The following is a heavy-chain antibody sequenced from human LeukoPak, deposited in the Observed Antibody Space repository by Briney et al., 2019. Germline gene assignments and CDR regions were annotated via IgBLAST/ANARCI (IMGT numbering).Heavy chain of an antibody. Sequence: SETLSLTCTVSGYSISTSYYWGLIRQPPGKGLEGIGSIYHSGNTYYNPSLKSRVTISVDTAKNQFSLKLSSVTAADTAVYYCARQGGSSGWYGNNWFDPGRQGTLATASS. CDR2: IYHSGNT. D-gene: IGHD6-19*01. J-gene: IGHJ5*02. V-gene: IGHV4-38-2*02. CDR1: GYSISTSYY. CDR3: ARQGGSSGWYGNNWFDP.